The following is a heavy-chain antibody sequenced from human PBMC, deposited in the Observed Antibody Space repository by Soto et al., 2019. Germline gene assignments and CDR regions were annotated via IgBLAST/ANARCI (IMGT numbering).Heavy chain of an antibody. J-gene: IGHJ6*02. CDR2: IIPSGGST. CDR1: GYTFSNYF. D-gene: IGHD3-22*01. CDR3: ARERGHFDDSGYHQYYYYYGMDV. V-gene: IGHV1-46*01. Sequence: QVQLVQSGAEVKKPGASVRVSCKASGYTFSNYFIHWVRQAPGQTIEWMGMIIPSGGSTSYAQKFQGRVTVTRDTSTSTVYMEVSSLTSEDTAVYFCARERGHFDDSGYHQYYYYYGMDVWGQGTAVTVSS.